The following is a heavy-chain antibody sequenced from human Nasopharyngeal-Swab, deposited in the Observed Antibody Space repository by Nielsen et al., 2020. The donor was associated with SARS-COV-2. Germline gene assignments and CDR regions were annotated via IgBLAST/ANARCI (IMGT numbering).Heavy chain of an antibody. D-gene: IGHD1-14*01. CDR1: GYTFTGYY. J-gene: IGHJ4*02. Sequence: ASVKVSCKASGYTFTGYYMHWVRQAPGQGLEWMGWINPNSGGTNYAQKFQGWVTMTRDTSISTAYMELSSLRSEDTAVYYCAGGDGMTPDYWGQGTLVTVSS. CDR3: AGGDGMTPDY. V-gene: IGHV1-2*04. CDR2: INPNSGGT.